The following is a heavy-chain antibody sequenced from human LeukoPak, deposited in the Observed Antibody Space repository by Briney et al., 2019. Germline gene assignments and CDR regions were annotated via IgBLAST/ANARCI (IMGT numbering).Heavy chain of an antibody. CDR2: IYSSVST. CDR3: ARQRYYDILTGYYDVWYFDY. D-gene: IGHD3-9*01. Sequence: PSETLSLTCTVSGDSVSTYYWSWIRQPAGKGPEWIGRIYSSVSTNYNPSLKSRVTMSVDTSKNQFSLKLSSVTATDTAVYYCARQRYYDILTGYYDVWYFDYWGHGTLVTVSS. CDR1: GDSVSTYY. V-gene: IGHV4-4*07. J-gene: IGHJ4*01.